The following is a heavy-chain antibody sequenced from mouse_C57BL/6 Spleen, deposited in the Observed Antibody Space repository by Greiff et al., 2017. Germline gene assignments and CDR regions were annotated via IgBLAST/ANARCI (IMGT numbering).Heavy chain of an antibody. J-gene: IGHJ4*01. CDR1: GFTIKNTY. CDR3: ASGRVDYAMDY. V-gene: IGHV14-3*01. D-gene: IGHD1-1*02. Sequence: VHVKQSVAELVRPGASVKLSCTASGFTIKNTYMHWVKQRPEQGLEWIGRIDPANGNTKYAPKFQGKATITADTSSNTAYLQLSSLTSEDTAICYCASGRVDYAMDYWGQGTSVTVSS. CDR2: IDPANGNT.